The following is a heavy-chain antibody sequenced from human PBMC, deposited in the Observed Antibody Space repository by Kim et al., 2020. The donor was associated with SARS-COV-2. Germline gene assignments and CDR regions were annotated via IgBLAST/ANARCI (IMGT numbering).Heavy chain of an antibody. V-gene: IGHV3-53*01. J-gene: IGHJ6*02. CDR1: GFTVSSNY. D-gene: IGHD5-18*01. Sequence: GGSLRLSCAASGFTVSSNYMSWVRQAPGKGLEWVSVIYSGGSTYYADSVKGRFTISRDNSKNTLYLQMNSLRAEDTAVYYCARDRSYGYGMDVWGQGTTVTVSS. CDR3: ARDRSYGYGMDV. CDR2: IYSGGST.